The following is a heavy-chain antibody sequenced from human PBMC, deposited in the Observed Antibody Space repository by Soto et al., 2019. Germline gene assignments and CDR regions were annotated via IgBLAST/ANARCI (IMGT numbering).Heavy chain of an antibody. D-gene: IGHD4-4*01. J-gene: IGHJ4*02. CDR3: ATFPRSSKRGY. V-gene: IGHV3-48*03. CDR1: GFTFSSYE. Sequence: GSLRLSCAASGFTFSSYEMNWVRQAPGEGLEWVSYISDSGNTIYYADSVKGRFTISRDNAKNSLYLQMNNLGAEDTAVYYCATFPRSSKRGYWGQGTLVTVSS. CDR2: ISDSGNTI.